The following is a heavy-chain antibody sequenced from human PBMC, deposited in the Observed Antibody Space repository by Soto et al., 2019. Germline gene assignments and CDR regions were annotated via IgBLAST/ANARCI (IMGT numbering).Heavy chain of an antibody. Sequence: QVQLVESGGGVVQPGRSLRLSCAASGFTFSNYGMHWVRQAPGKGLEWVAVIWYDGSNKYYADSVKGRFTISRDNSKNTLFLQMNSLRAEDTAVYYCACLDTAMVDFDYWGQGTLVTVSS. CDR1: GFTFSNYG. V-gene: IGHV3-33*01. J-gene: IGHJ4*02. D-gene: IGHD5-18*01. CDR2: IWYDGSNK. CDR3: ACLDTAMVDFDY.